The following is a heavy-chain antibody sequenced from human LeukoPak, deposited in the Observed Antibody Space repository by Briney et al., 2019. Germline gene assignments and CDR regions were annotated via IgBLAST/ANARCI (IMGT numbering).Heavy chain of an antibody. Sequence: ASVKVSCKASGYTFTDYYIHWVRQAPGQGLEWMAWMNPNSGGTSYAQKFQGRVTMTRDTSISTAYMELSRLRFDDTAVYYCARSKEGKSLDYWGQGTLVTVSS. CDR3: ARSKEGKSLDY. CDR1: GYTFTDYY. D-gene: IGHD4-11*01. V-gene: IGHV1-2*02. CDR2: MNPNSGGT. J-gene: IGHJ4*02.